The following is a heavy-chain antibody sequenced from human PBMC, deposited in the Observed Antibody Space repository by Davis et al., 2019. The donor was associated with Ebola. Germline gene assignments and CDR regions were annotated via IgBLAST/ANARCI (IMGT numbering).Heavy chain of an antibody. CDR2: LGTSADT. CDR1: GFVFRNYV. V-gene: IGHV3-23*01. CDR3: AKDTSNIWCDI. D-gene: IGHD2-8*02. J-gene: IGHJ3*02. Sequence: GESLKISCVASGFVFRNYVMSWVRQAPGKGLEWVSTLGTSADTYCADSVKGRFTISRDNSKNTLYLQMNGLRVEDTAIYYCAKDTSNIWCDIWGQGTNVTVSS.